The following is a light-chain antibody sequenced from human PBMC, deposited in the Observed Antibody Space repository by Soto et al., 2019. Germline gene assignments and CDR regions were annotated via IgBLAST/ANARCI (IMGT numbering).Light chain of an antibody. J-gene: IGKJ2*01. CDR2: AAL. Sequence: DIQMTQSPSSLSASVGDEVTITCRASQIISTYLNWYQQKRGKAPKHLINAALTLQAGVPPRFSASGSGSDFTLTITGLHPKDFATYYCQESFSTLYTFGEGTKVDIK. V-gene: IGKV1-39*01. CDR1: QIISTY. CDR3: QESFSTLYT.